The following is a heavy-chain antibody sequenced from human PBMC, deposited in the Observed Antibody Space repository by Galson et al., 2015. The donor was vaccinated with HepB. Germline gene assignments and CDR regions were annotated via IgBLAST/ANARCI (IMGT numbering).Heavy chain of an antibody. V-gene: IGHV3-23*01. J-gene: IGHJ4*02. CDR2: ISGNGGNI. CDR3: VRERALGCGSYSH. CDR1: GFTFSSRG. D-gene: IGHD2-15*01. Sequence: SLRLSCAASGFTFSSRGLSWVRQPPGNGLEWVAVISGNGGNIHYADSVKGRFTTSRENAENTLYLQMNSLRAEDTGVYYCVRERALGCGSYSHWGQGTLVTVSS.